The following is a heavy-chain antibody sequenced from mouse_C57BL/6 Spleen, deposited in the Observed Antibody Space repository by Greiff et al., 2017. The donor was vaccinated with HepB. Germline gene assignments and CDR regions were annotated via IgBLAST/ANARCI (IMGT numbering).Heavy chain of an antibody. D-gene: IGHD4-1*01. J-gene: IGHJ3*01. CDR2: IRLKSDNYAT. V-gene: IGHV6-3*01. CDR1: GFTFSNYW. Sequence: EVMLVESGGGLVQPGGSMKLSCVASGFTFSNYWMNWVRQSPEKGLEWVAQIRLKSDNYATHYAESVKGRFTISRDDSKSSVYLQMNNLRAEDTGIYYCTGGTGPLAYWGQGTLVTVSA. CDR3: TGGTGPLAY.